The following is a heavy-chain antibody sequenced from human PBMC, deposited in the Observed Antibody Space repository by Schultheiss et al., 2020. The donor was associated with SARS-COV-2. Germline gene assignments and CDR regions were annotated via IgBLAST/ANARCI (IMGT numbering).Heavy chain of an antibody. CDR3: ARDRYYDSSGYFWY. J-gene: IGHJ4*02. Sequence: GGSLRLSCTASGFTFGDYAMSWVRQAPGKGLEWVSVIYSGGSTYYADSVKGRFTISRDNSKNTLYLQMNSLRAEDTAVYYCARDRYYDSSGYFWYWGQGTLVTVSS. CDR2: IYSGGST. D-gene: IGHD3-22*01. V-gene: IGHV3-66*02. CDR1: GFTFGDYA.